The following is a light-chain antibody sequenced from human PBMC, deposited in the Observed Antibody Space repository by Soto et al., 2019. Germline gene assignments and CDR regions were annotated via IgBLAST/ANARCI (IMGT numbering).Light chain of an antibody. CDR2: LGS. CDR3: MQTLNTPTDT. Sequence: DIVMTQSPLSLPVTPGEPASISCRSSQSLLHSNGYNYLDWYLQKPGQSPQLLIYLGSNRASGVTDRFSGSGSGTDFTLKISRVEAEDVGVYCCMQTLNTPTDTLGQGTKLEIK. CDR1: QSLLHSNGYNY. J-gene: IGKJ2*01. V-gene: IGKV2-28*01.